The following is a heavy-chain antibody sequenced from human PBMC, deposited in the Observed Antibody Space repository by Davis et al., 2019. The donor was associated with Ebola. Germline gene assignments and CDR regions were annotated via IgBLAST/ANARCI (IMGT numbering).Heavy chain of an antibody. CDR1: GYTFTTYG. CDR3: ARESRDGRAYDYYPYPYAMDV. CDR2: ISAYNGNI. V-gene: IGHV1-18*01. D-gene: IGHD5-12*01. Sequence: ASVKVSCKASGYTFTTYGITWVRQAPGQGLEWMGWISAYNGNIIYSEQFQGRVTMTTDRSTSTAYMELRSLRSDDTALYYCARESRDGRAYDYYPYPYAMDVWGQGTTVTVSS. J-gene: IGHJ6*02.